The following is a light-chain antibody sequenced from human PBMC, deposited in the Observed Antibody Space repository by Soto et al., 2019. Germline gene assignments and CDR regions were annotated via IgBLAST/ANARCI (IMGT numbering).Light chain of an antibody. J-gene: IGKJ2*01. V-gene: IGKV1-39*01. CDR3: QQSCSTPRYT. CDR1: QSISSY. CDR2: AAS. Sequence: DIQMTQSPSSLSASVGDRVTITCRASQSISSYLNWYQQKPGKAHKLLIYAASSLQSGVPSRFSGSGSGTDFTLTISSLQPEDFATYYCQQSCSTPRYTFGQGTKLEIK.